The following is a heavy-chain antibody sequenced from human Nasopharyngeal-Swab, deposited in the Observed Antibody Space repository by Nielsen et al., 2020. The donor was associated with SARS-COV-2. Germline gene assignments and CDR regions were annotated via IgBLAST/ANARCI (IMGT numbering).Heavy chain of an antibody. Sequence: GGSLRLSCAASGFTFSSYSMNWVRQAPGKGLEWVSSISSSSSYIYYADSVKGRSTISRDNAKNSLYLQMNSLRAEDTAVYYCARDGEMATIPILDYWGQGTLVTVSS. CDR1: GFTFSSYS. D-gene: IGHD5-24*01. CDR3: ARDGEMATIPILDY. V-gene: IGHV3-21*01. J-gene: IGHJ4*02. CDR2: ISSSSSYI.